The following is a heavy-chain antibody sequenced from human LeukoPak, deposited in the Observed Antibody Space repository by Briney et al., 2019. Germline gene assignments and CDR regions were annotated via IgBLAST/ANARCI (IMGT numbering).Heavy chain of an antibody. Sequence: SETLSLTCTVPGDSISSYYWSWIRQPPGKGLEWIGYIYYSGSTNYNPSLKSRVTISVDTSKNQFSLKLSSVTAADTAVYYCARSEATVTTFSGPENAFDIWGQGTMVTVSS. CDR1: GDSISSYY. CDR3: ARSEATVTTFSGPENAFDI. D-gene: IGHD4-17*01. CDR2: IYYSGST. V-gene: IGHV4-59*01. J-gene: IGHJ3*02.